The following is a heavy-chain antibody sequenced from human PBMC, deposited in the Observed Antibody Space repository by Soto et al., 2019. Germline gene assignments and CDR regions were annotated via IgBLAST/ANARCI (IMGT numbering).Heavy chain of an antibody. Sequence: LRLSCAASGFTFSSYGMHWVRQAPGKGLEWVAVIWYDGSNKYYADSVKGRFTISRDNSKNTLYLQMNSLRAEDTAVYYCARVSAIFGVGTLYGMDVWGQGTTVTVSS. J-gene: IGHJ6*02. CDR3: ARVSAIFGVGTLYGMDV. D-gene: IGHD3-3*01. CDR2: IWYDGSNK. V-gene: IGHV3-33*01. CDR1: GFTFSSYG.